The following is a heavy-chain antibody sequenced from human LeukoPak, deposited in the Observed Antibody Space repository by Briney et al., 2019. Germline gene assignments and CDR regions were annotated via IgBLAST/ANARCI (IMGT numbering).Heavy chain of an antibody. Sequence: SETLSLTRTVSGGSMSSKYWSWIRQPPGKGLEGIGYVYYTGGTDYHPSLKTRTTISIDTSKSQFALKLTSVTAADTAVYYCARDHLANLASRLFDPWGQGTLVTVSS. CDR3: ARDHLANLASRLFDP. V-gene: IGHV4-59*01. D-gene: IGHD3-3*01. CDR1: GGSMSSKY. J-gene: IGHJ5*02. CDR2: VYYTGGT.